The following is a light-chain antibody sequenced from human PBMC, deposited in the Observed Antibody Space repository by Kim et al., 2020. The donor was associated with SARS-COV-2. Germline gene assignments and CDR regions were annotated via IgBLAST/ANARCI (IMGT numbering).Light chain of an antibody. V-gene: IGKV3-15*01. CDR2: SMS. Sequence: VSPGHRATLSCRASQNVSNNLAWYQHKLGQAPRLLIYSMSTRATGVPARFTGSGSGIDFTLTINSLQSEDFAAYYCQQYNSWPRTFGQGTKVDIK. J-gene: IGKJ1*01. CDR1: QNVSNN. CDR3: QQYNSWPRT.